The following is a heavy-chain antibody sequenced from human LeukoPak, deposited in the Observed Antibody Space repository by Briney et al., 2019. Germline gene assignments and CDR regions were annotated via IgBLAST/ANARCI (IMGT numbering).Heavy chain of an antibody. Sequence: GGSLRLSCAASGFTFDSHWMSWVRQAPGKGLEWVSAISGSGGSTYYADSVKGRFTISRDNSKNTLYLQMDSLRAEDTAVYYCAKGGVLTVDYWGQGTLVTVSS. CDR3: AKGGVLTVDY. V-gene: IGHV3-23*01. J-gene: IGHJ4*02. D-gene: IGHD3-10*01. CDR2: ISGSGGST. CDR1: GFTFDSHW.